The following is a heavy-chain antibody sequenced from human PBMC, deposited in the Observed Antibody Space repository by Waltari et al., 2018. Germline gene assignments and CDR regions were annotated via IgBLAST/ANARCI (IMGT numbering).Heavy chain of an antibody. V-gene: IGHV1-2*06. CDR2: SNPNSGGT. Sequence: QVQLVQSGAAVKKPGASVKVSCKASGYTFTGYYLHWVRQAPGQGLEWMGRSNPNSGGTNYAQKFQGRVTMTRDTSISTAYMELSRLRSDDTAVYYCARGLHMTTVTPFDYWGQGTLVTVSS. D-gene: IGHD4-17*01. J-gene: IGHJ4*02. CDR1: GYTFTGYY. CDR3: ARGLHMTTVTPFDY.